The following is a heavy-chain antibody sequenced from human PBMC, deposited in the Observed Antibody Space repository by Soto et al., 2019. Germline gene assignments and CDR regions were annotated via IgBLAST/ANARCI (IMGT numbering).Heavy chain of an antibody. Sequence: QMQLVQSGPEVKKPGTSVKVSCKASGFTFTSSAVQWVRQARGQRLEWIGWIVVGSGNTNYAQKFQERVTITRDMSTSTAYMELSSLRSEDTAVYYCAASRPGYYDSSLSFDYWGQGTLVTVSS. CDR2: IVVGSGNT. D-gene: IGHD3-22*01. V-gene: IGHV1-58*01. CDR3: AASRPGYYDSSLSFDY. CDR1: GFTFTSSA. J-gene: IGHJ4*02.